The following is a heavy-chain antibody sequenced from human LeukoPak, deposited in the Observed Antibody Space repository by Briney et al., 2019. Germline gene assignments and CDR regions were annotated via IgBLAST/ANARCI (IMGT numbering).Heavy chain of an antibody. CDR1: GYSFTSYW. CDR2: IYPGDSDT. J-gene: IGHJ3*02. D-gene: IGHD4-23*01. V-gene: IGHV5-51*01. Sequence: GESLKISCKGSGYSFTSYWIGWVRQMPGKGLEWMGIIYPGDSDTRYSPSFQGQVTTSADKSISTAYLQWSSLKASDTAMYYCASRDGGNSGFGAFDIWGQGTMVTVSS. CDR3: ASRDGGNSGFGAFDI.